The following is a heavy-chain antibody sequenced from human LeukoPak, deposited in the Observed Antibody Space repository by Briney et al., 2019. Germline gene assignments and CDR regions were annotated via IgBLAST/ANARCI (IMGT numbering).Heavy chain of an antibody. CDR3: AREAYGSVPFDI. D-gene: IGHD6-19*01. V-gene: IGHV4-59*02. CDR1: GGSVSSYY. CDR2: IYYSGTT. Sequence: PSETLSLTCAVSGGSVSSYYWNWIRQPPGKGLEWIGYIYYSGTTNYNRSLKSRVTISVDTSKNQFSLKLSSVTAADTAVYFCAREAYGSVPFDIWGQGTMVTVSS. J-gene: IGHJ3*02.